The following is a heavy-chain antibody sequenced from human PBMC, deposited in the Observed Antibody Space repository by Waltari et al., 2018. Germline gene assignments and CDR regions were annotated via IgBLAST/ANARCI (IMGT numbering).Heavy chain of an antibody. CDR2: IYTSGST. CDR1: GGSISSGSYY. J-gene: IGHJ5*02. Sequence: QVQLQESGPGLVQPSQTLSLTCTVPGGSISSGSYYWSWIRPPAGKGLELIGRIYTSGSTNYNPSLKSRVTISVDTSKNQFSLKLSSVTAADTAVYYCARDGPGFLESDWFDPWGQGTLVTVSS. CDR3: ARDGPGFLESDWFDP. V-gene: IGHV4-61*02. D-gene: IGHD3-3*01.